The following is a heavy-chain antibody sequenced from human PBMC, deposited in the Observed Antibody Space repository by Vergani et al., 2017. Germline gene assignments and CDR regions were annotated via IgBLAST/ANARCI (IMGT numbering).Heavy chain of an antibody. J-gene: IGHJ5*02. CDR3: ARARRGYSYGLIWFDP. Sequence: QLQLQESGSGLVKPSQTLSLTCAVSGGSISSGGYSWSWIRQPPGKGLEWIGYIYYSGSTYYNPSLKSRVTISVDTSKNQFSLKLSSVTAADTAVYYCARARRGYSYGLIWFDPWGQGTLVTVSS. V-gene: IGHV4-30-2*05. D-gene: IGHD5-18*01. CDR2: IYYSGST. CDR1: GGSISSGGYS.